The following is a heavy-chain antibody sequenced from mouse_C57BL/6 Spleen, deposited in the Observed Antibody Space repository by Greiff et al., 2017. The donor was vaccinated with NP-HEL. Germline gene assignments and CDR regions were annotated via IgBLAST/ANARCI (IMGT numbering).Heavy chain of an antibody. CDR2: IYPGSGST. CDR1: GYTFTSYW. V-gene: IGHV1-55*01. D-gene: IGHD2-3*01. Sequence: VQLQQPGAELVKPGASVKMSCKASGYTFTSYWITWVKQRPGQGLEWIGDIYPGSGSTNYNEKFKSKATLTVDTSSSTAYMQLSSLTSEDSAVYYCARDGLLQGGVFDYWGQGTTLTVSS. J-gene: IGHJ2*01. CDR3: ARDGLLQGGVFDY.